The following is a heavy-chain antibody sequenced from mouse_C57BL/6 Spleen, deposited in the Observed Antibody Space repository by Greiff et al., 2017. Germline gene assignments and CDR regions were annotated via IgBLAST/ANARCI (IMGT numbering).Heavy chain of an antibody. CDR3: ARRYGSSYVSWYFDV. D-gene: IGHD1-1*01. CDR1: GYTFTSYW. J-gene: IGHJ1*03. CDR2: IYPGSGST. Sequence: QVHVKQPGAELVKPGASVKMSCKASGYTFTSYWITWVKQRPGQGLEWIGDIYPGSGSTNYNEKFKSKATLTVDTSSSTAYMQLSSLTSEDSAVYYCARRYGSSYVSWYFDVWGTGTTVTVSS. V-gene: IGHV1-55*01.